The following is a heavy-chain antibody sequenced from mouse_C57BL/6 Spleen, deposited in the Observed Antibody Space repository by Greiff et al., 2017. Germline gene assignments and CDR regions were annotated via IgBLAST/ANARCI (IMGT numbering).Heavy chain of an antibody. CDR2: ISYDGSN. CDR1: GYSITSGYY. D-gene: IGHD3-2*02. CDR3: ARERTAQSHYFDY. Sequence: EVKLMESGPGLVKPSQSLSLTCSVTGYSITSGYYWNWIRQFPGNKLEWMGYISYDGSNNYNPSLKNRISITRDTSKNQFFLKLHSVTTVDTATYYCARERTAQSHYFDYWGQGTTLTVSS. V-gene: IGHV3-6*01. J-gene: IGHJ2*01.